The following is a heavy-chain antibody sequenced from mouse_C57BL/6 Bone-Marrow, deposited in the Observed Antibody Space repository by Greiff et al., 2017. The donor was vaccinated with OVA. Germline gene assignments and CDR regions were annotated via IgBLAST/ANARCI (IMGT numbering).Heavy chain of an antibody. CDR2: IYPRSGNT. CDR3: ASLYYGYLDY. J-gene: IGHJ2*01. V-gene: IGHV1-81*01. CDR1: GYTFTSYG. D-gene: IGHD2-1*01. Sequence: VQLQQPGTELVKPGASVKLSCKASGYTFTSYGISWVKQRTGQGLEWIGEIYPRSGNTYYNEKFKGKATLTADKSSSTAYMELRSLTSEDSAVYFCASLYYGYLDYWGQGTTLTVSS.